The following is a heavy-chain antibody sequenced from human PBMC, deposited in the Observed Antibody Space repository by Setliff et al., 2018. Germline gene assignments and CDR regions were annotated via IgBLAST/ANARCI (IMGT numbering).Heavy chain of an antibody. D-gene: IGHD2-2*01. Sequence: SETLSLTCTVSGGSISTYYWSWIRQPPEKGLEWIAYIHYSGSTNQNPSLKSRVTISVDTSKNQFSLKMSSMTAADTAVYYCARDGPHCVTSSCPGAWFDPWGQGILVTVSS. CDR3: ARDGPHCVTSSCPGAWFDP. CDR1: GGSISTYY. V-gene: IGHV4-59*01. J-gene: IGHJ5*02. CDR2: IHYSGST.